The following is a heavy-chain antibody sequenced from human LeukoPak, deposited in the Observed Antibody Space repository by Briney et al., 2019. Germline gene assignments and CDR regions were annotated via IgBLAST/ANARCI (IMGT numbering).Heavy chain of an antibody. V-gene: IGHV3-23*01. CDR2: ISGSGGST. CDR1: GFTFSSYA. Sequence: GGSLRLSCAASGFTFSSYAMSWVRQAQGKGLEWVSAISGSGGSTYYADSVKGRFTISRDNSKNTLYLQMNSLRAEDTAVYYCAKDRSSYLTGDAFDIWGQGTMVTVSS. D-gene: IGHD3-9*01. CDR3: AKDRSSYLTGDAFDI. J-gene: IGHJ3*02.